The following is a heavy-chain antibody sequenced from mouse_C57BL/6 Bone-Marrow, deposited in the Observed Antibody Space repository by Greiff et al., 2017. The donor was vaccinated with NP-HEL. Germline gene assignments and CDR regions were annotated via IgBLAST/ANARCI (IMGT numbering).Heavy chain of an antibody. CDR1: GYTFTDYY. Sequence: VQLQQSGPELVKPGASVKISCKASGYTFTDYYINWVKQRPGQGLEWIGWIFPGSGSTYYNEKFKGKATLTVDKSSSTAYMLLSSLTSEDSAVYFCARSEGYYYGWDYFDYWGQGTTLTVSS. CDR3: ARSEGYYYGWDYFDY. V-gene: IGHV1-75*01. J-gene: IGHJ2*01. D-gene: IGHD1-1*01. CDR2: IFPGSGST.